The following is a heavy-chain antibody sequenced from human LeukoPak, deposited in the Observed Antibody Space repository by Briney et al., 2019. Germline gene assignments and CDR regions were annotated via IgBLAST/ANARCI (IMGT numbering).Heavy chain of an antibody. V-gene: IGHV1-18*01. CDR2: ISAYNGNT. Sequence: ASVKVSCKASGYTFTSYGISWVRQAPGQGLEWMGWISAYNGNTNYAQKLQGRVTMTTDISTSTAYMELRSLRSDDTAVYYCARVQEAPYDILTGYYNTWGQGTLVTVSS. J-gene: IGHJ5*02. D-gene: IGHD3-9*01. CDR3: ARVQEAPYDILTGYYNT. CDR1: GYTFTSYG.